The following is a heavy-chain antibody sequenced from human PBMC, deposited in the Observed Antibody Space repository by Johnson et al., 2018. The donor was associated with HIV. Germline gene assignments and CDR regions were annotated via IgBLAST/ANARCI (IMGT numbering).Heavy chain of an antibody. Sequence: VQLVESGGGVVQPGRSLRLSCAASGFTFSSYAMHWVRQAPGKGLEYVSAISSNGGSTYYANSVKGRFTISRDNSKNTLYLQMGSLRAEDMAVYYCARPRIEVLPAGAFDIWGPGTMVTVSS. D-gene: IGHD2-2*01. J-gene: IGHJ3*02. CDR2: ISSNGGST. V-gene: IGHV3-64*01. CDR1: GFTFSSYA. CDR3: ARPRIEVLPAGAFDI.